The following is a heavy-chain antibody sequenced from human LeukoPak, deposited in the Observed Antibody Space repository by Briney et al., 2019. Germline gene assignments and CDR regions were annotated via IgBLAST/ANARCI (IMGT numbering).Heavy chain of an antibody. D-gene: IGHD1-7*01. Sequence: GGSLRLSCTASGFTFSSYWMSWVRQAPGKGLEWVANIKEDGSEKYYVDSVKGRFTISRDNAKNSLWLQMDSLRAEDTTVYDCARAGTAYYYYNYIDVWGKGTTVTVSS. J-gene: IGHJ6*03. CDR2: IKEDGSEK. CDR3: ARAGTAYYYYNYIDV. CDR1: GFTFSSYW. V-gene: IGHV3-7*01.